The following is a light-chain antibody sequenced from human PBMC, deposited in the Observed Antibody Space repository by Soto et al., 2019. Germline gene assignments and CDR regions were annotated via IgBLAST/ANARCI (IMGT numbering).Light chain of an antibody. CDR3: HQYGSSPRT. CDR2: GAS. J-gene: IGKJ1*01. Sequence: EIVLTQSPGTLSLSPGERATLSCRASQSVSSSFLAWYQQKPGQAPRLLIYGASSRATGIPDRFSGSGSGTDFTLTISRLEPEDFAVYYCHQYGSSPRTLGQGTKVEI. V-gene: IGKV3-20*01. CDR1: QSVSSSF.